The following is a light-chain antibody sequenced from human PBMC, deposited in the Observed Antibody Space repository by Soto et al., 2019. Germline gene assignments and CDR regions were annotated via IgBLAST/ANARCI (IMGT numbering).Light chain of an antibody. CDR2: DNS. CDR3: CANASSYYYV. V-gene: IGLV2-11*01. J-gene: IGLJ1*01. Sequence: QSALTQPRSVSGSPGQSVTISCTGTSIDVGGAHYVSWYQQHPGKAPKLMIYDNSKRPSGVPARFSASKSGNTASLTISGHQEEDEAEYSCCANASSYYYVFGTGTKVTVL. CDR1: SIDVGGAHY.